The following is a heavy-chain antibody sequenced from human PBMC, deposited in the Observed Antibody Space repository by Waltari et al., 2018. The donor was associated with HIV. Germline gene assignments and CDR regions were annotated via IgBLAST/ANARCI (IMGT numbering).Heavy chain of an antibody. CDR1: GSLIHSFS. Sequence: QVQLFQSGPEVKKPDDSVRITCTASGSLIHSFSIQWVRQARGEGRQGVGWTNAGAGHTKYSKDFQARVSISRDTSTNTMYMTLNGLTYEDTSLFFCVRGGASGGFDVWGQGTLVSVSS. J-gene: IGHJ4*02. CDR3: VRGGASGGFDV. V-gene: IGHV1-3*02. D-gene: IGHD3-10*01. CDR2: TNAGAGHT.